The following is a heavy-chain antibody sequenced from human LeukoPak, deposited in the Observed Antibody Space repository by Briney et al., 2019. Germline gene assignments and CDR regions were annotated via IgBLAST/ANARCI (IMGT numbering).Heavy chain of an antibody. CDR1: GYTFTSYA. CDR3: ARDSGSGNNDY. Sequence: GASVKGSCKASGYTFTSYAIHWVRQAPGQRLEWMGWISAGNGNTKYSQNFQGRFTFISNTSATTAFMELSSLRSEDAAVYYCARDSGSGNNDYWGQGTLVTVSS. CDR2: ISAGNGNT. J-gene: IGHJ4*02. D-gene: IGHD1-26*01. V-gene: IGHV1-3*01.